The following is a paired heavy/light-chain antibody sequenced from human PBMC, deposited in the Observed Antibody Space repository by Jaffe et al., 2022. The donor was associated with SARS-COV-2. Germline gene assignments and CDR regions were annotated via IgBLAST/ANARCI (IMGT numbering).Light chain of an antibody. CDR2: SNN. J-gene: IGLJ2*01. Sequence: QSVLTQPPSASGTPGQRVTISCSGSSSNIGSNTVNWYQQLPGTAPKLLIYSNNQRPSGVPDRFSGSKSGTSASLAISGLQSEDEADYYCAAWDDSLNGHVVFGGGTKLTVL. V-gene: IGLV1-44*01. CDR3: AAWDDSLNGHVV. CDR1: SSNIGSNT.
Heavy chain of an antibody. D-gene: IGHD3-22*01. CDR2: IYSSGST. CDR3: ARVWGLDGGYYNWYFDL. J-gene: IGHJ2*01. CDR1: GGSISSYY. V-gene: IGHV4-4*07. Sequence: QVQLQESGPGLVKPSETLSLTCTVSGGSISSYYWSWIRQPAGKGLEWIGRIYSSGSTNYNPSLKSRVTMSVDTSKNQFSLNLSSVTAADTAVYYCARVWGLDGGYYNWYFDLWGRGTLVTVSS.